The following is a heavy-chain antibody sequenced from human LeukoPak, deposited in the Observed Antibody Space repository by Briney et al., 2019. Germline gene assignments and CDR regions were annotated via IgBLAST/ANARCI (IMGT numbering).Heavy chain of an antibody. CDR1: GFTFSSYA. CDR3: AKLPEPPIWPGYGEFDY. V-gene: IGHV3-23*01. Sequence: GGSLRLSCAASGFTFSSYAMSWVRQAPGKGLEWVSAISGSGGSTYYADSVKGRFAISRDNSKNTLYLQMSSLGAEDTAVYYCAKLPEPPIWPGYGEFDYWGQGTLVTVSS. CDR2: ISGSGGST. J-gene: IGHJ4*02. D-gene: IGHD5-12*01.